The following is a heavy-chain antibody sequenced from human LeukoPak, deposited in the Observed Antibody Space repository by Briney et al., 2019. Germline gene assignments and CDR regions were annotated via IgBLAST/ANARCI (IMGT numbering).Heavy chain of an antibody. CDR2: IYPGDSET. Sequence: GESLKISCKGSGYIFPNFWIGWVRQMPGKGLEWMGIIYPGDSETTYSPPFQGQVTISADKSISTAYLQWSSLKASDTAMYYCARRARGSGRYQKFYYQYYGMDVWGQGTTVTVSS. CDR1: GYIFPNFW. D-gene: IGHD3-10*01. J-gene: IGHJ6*02. CDR3: ARRARGSGRYQKFYYQYYGMDV. V-gene: IGHV5-51*01.